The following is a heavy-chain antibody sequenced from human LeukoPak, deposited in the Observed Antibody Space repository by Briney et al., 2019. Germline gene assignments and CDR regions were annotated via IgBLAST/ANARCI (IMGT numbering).Heavy chain of an antibody. CDR3: ARGGYYDILTGYFT. V-gene: IGHV3-48*01. Sequence: PGGSPRLSCAASGFTFSSYSMNWVRQAPGKGLEWVSYISSSSSTIYYADSVKGRFTISRDNAKNSLYLQMNSLRAEDTAVYYCARGGYYDILTGYFTWGQGTLVTVSS. D-gene: IGHD3-9*01. J-gene: IGHJ5*02. CDR2: ISSSSSTI. CDR1: GFTFSSYS.